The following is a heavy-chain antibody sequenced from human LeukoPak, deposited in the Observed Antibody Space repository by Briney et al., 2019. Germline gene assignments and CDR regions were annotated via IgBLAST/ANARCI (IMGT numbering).Heavy chain of an antibody. V-gene: IGHV3-74*01. CDR3: ARGPSVLGAIDN. D-gene: IGHD3-10*01. CDR1: GFIFSRYW. CDR2: INNDGSII. J-gene: IGHJ4*02. Sequence: GGSLRLSCAASGFIFSRYWMHWVRQAPGKELVWISRINNDGSIINTADSVKGRFTISRDNAKDMLYLQMDSLRAEDTAIYYCARGPSVLGAIDNWGQGTLVAVSS.